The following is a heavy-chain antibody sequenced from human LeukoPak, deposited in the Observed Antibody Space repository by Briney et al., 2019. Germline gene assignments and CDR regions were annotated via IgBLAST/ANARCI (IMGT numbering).Heavy chain of an antibody. CDR1: GFTFSSYW. Sequence: GSLRLSCAASGFTFSSYWMSWVRQAPGKGLEWVANIKQDGSEKYYVDSVKGRFTLSRDNAKNSLYLQMNSLRAEDTAVYYCARKGIAAREWYFDLWGRGTLVTVSS. V-gene: IGHV3-7*01. CDR2: IKQDGSEK. D-gene: IGHD6-6*01. CDR3: ARKGIAAREWYFDL. J-gene: IGHJ2*01.